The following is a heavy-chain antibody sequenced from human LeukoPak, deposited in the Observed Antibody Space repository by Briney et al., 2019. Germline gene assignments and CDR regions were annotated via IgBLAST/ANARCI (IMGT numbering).Heavy chain of an antibody. J-gene: IGHJ3*02. CDR3: ARERGPSSWYLVSPALDAFDI. CDR2: ISAYNGNT. CDR1: GYTFTSYG. Sequence: GASVKVSCKASGYTFTSYGISWVRQAPGQGLEWMGWISAYNGNTNYAQKLQGRVTMTTDTSTSTAYMELRSLRSDDTAAYYCARERGPSSWYLVSPALDAFDIWGQGTMVTVSS. D-gene: IGHD6-13*01. V-gene: IGHV1-18*01.